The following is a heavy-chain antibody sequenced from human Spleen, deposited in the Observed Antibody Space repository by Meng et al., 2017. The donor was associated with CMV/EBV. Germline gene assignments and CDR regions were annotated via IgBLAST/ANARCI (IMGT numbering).Heavy chain of an antibody. J-gene: IGHJ4*02. CDR1: GYTFTSYG. Sequence: ASGYTFTSYGIGWVQQAAGQGLEWMGWISAYNGNTNYAQKLQGRVTMTTDTSTSTAYMELRSLRSDDTAVYYCARDLCSSTSCSIDYWGQGTLVTVSS. CDR2: ISAYNGNT. V-gene: IGHV1-18*01. D-gene: IGHD2-2*01. CDR3: ARDLCSSTSCSIDY.